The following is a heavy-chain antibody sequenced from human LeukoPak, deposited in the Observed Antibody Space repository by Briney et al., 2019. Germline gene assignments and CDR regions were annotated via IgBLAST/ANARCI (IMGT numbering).Heavy chain of an antibody. J-gene: IGHJ4*02. CDR1: GFTFSSYW. V-gene: IGHV3-7*01. CDR3: ARMSGYCSRTSRYTPPVDY. Sequence: VGSLRLSCAASGFTFSSYWMSWVRQAPGKGLEWVAHIKQDGSEKYYVDSVKGRFTISRDNAKNSLYMQMNRLRAEDTAVYYCARMSGYCSRTSRYTPPVDYWGQGTLVTVSS. CDR2: IKQDGSEK. D-gene: IGHD2-2*02.